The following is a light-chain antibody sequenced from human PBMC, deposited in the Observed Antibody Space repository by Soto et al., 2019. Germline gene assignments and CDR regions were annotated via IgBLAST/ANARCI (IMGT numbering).Light chain of an antibody. CDR3: QQRSTWPLT. Sequence: EIVLTQSPATLSLSPRERATLSCRATRSVSSYLAWYQQKPGQAPRLLIYDASNRATGIPARFSGTGSGTDFTLTVSSLETEDSAVYYCQQRSTWPLTFGGGTKVEIK. V-gene: IGKV3-11*01. CDR1: RSVSSY. CDR2: DAS. J-gene: IGKJ4*01.